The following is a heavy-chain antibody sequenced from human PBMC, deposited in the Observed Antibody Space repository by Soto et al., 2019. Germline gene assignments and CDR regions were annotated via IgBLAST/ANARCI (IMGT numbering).Heavy chain of an antibody. CDR1: GGSISSGGYY. J-gene: IGHJ4*02. D-gene: IGHD6-13*01. V-gene: IGHV4-31*03. CDR2: IYYSGST. CDR3: ARVGIATTFDY. Sequence: SETLSLTCTVSGGSISSGGYYWSWIRQHPGKGLEWIGYIYYSGSTYYNPSLKSRVTISVDTSKNQFSLKLSSVTAADTAVYYCARVGIATTFDYWGQGTLVTVSS.